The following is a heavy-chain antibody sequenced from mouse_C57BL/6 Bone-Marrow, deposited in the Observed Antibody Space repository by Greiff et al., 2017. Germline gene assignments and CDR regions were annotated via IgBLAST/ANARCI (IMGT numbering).Heavy chain of an antibody. V-gene: IGHV1-72*01. CDR2: IDPKSGGT. Sequence: VKLQQPGAELVKPGASVKLSCKASGYTFTSYWMHWVKQRPGRGLEWIGRIDPKSGGTKYNEKFKSKATLTVDKPSSTAYMQLSSLTSEDSAVYYGARWGTFYAMDYWGQGTSVTVSS. D-gene: IGHD3-3*01. J-gene: IGHJ4*01. CDR1: GYTFTSYW. CDR3: ARWGTFYAMDY.